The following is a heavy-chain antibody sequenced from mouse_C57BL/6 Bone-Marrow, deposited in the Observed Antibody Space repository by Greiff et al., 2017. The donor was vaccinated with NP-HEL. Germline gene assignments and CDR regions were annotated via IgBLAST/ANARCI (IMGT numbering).Heavy chain of an antibody. D-gene: IGHD2-3*01. V-gene: IGHV5-4*01. CDR2: ISDGGSYT. J-gene: IGHJ4*01. CDR1: GFTFSSYA. Sequence: EVQGVESGGGLVKPGGFLKLPCAASGFTFSSYAMSWVRQTPEKRLEWVATISDGGSYTYYPENGKGRVTSSRDNAKNNLYLQMSHLKSEDTAMYYCAKGYDGYPYAMDYWGQGTSVTVSS. CDR3: AKGYDGYPYAMDY.